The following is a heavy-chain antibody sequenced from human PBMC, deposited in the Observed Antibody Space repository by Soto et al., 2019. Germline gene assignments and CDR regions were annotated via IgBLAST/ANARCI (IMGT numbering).Heavy chain of an antibody. D-gene: IGHD6-6*01. Sequence: SETLSLTCTVSGGSISSSSYYWGWIRQPPGKGLEWIGSIYYSGSTYYNPSLKSRVTISVDTSKNQFSLKLSSVTAADTAVYYCAETGAARGENGDYWGQGTLVTVSS. J-gene: IGHJ4*02. CDR3: AETGAARGENGDY. V-gene: IGHV4-39*01. CDR1: GGSISSSSYY. CDR2: IYYSGST.